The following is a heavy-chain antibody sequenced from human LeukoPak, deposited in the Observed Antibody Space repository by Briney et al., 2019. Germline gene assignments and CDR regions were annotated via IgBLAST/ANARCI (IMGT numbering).Heavy chain of an antibody. CDR2: IYSGGST. CDR1: GFTVSSNY. J-gene: IGHJ4*02. CDR3: ASALNSNYGPLTG. D-gene: IGHD4-11*01. V-gene: IGHV3-66*02. Sequence: GGSLRLSCAASGFTVSSNYMSWVRQAPGKGLEWVSVIYSGGSTYYTDSVKGRFTISRYNSKNTLYLQMNSLKADDTAVYYCASALNSNYGPLTGWGQGTLVTVSS.